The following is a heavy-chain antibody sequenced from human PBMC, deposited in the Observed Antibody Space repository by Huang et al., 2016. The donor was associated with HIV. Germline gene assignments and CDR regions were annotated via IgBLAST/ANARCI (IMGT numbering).Heavy chain of an antibody. J-gene: IGHJ4*02. CDR2: IFPDDADT. Sequence: VQLVQSGAEVKKPGESLKISCKGSGYSFSSYWIAWVRQMPGKGLEWMRIIFPDDADTTYSPSFEGHVTISADKSIGTAYLQWSSLKASDTAMYYCARRFSSSSGYFDYWGQGSLVTVSS. CDR3: ARRFSSSSGYFDY. V-gene: IGHV5-51*01. CDR1: GYSFSSYW. D-gene: IGHD6-6*01.